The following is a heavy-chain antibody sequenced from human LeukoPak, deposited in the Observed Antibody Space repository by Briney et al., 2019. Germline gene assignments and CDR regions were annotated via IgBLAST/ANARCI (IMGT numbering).Heavy chain of an antibody. D-gene: IGHD2-2*01. Sequence: SETLSLTCTVSGGSISSYYWSWIRQPAGKGLEWIGRIYTSGSTNYNPSLKSRVTMSADTSKNQFSLKLSSVTAADTAVYYCARGPIVVVPAAVYYYYYGMDVWGQGTTVTVSS. CDR2: IYTSGST. CDR3: ARGPIVVVPAAVYYYYYGMDV. V-gene: IGHV4-4*07. CDR1: GGSISSYY. J-gene: IGHJ6*02.